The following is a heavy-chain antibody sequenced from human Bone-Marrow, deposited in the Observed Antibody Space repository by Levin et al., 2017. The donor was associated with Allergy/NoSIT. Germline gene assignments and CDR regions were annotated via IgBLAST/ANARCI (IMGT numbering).Heavy chain of an antibody. V-gene: IGHV1-69*13. CDR1: GGSLNNYA. J-gene: IGHJ6*02. Sequence: SVKVSCKASGGSLNNYAINWVRQAPGQGLEWMGGIIPSFGATNYAQTFQDRVTITADESTNRAYMELRGLRSEDTAVYYCARGVRFLEWLSNPRHYSYYGMDVWGQGTTVTVSS. CDR2: IIPSFGAT. D-gene: IGHD3-3*01. CDR3: ARGVRFLEWLSNPRHYSYYGMDV.